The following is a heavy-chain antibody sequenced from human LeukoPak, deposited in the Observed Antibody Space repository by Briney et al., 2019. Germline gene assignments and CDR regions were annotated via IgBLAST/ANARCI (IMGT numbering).Heavy chain of an antibody. Sequence: SVKVSCKASGGTFSSYAISWVRQAPGQGLEWMGRIIPIFGTANYAQKFQGRVTITTDESTSTAYMELSSLRSEDAAVYYCARDAVSTTTAGGIDYWGQGTLVTVSS. CDR2: IIPIFGTA. D-gene: IGHD5/OR15-5a*01. CDR1: GGTFSSYA. CDR3: ARDAVSTTTAGGIDY. V-gene: IGHV1-69*05. J-gene: IGHJ4*02.